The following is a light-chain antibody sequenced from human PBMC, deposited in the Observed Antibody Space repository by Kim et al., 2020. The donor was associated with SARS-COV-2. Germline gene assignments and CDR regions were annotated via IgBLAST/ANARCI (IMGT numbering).Light chain of an antibody. Sequence: APEGDRVTSPGRPSRRFSTDLAWYQKKPGKAPQLWIYGASTLKSGVPPRFSGSGPGTDFPLTISSLQPEDFPTYSSKQIDSYPITPGGGTTMEIK. CDR3: KQIDSYPIT. V-gene: IGKV1-9*01. CDR2: GAS. J-gene: IGKJ4*01. CDR1: RRFSTD.